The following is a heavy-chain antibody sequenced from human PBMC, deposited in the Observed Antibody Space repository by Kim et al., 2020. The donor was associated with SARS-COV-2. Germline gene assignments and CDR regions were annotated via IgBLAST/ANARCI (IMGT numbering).Heavy chain of an antibody. CDR3: ARVGQDYYDSSGYYSG. V-gene: IGHV3-74*01. J-gene: IGHJ4*02. D-gene: IGHD3-22*01. Sequence: SVKGRFTLSRDNAKNTLYLQMNSLRAEDTAVYYCARVGQDYYDSSGYYSGWGQGTLVTVSS.